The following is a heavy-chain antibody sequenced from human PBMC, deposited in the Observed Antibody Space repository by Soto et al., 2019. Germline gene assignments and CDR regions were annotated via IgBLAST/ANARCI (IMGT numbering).Heavy chain of an antibody. V-gene: IGHV3-72*01. J-gene: IGHJ5*02. Sequence: GGSLRLSCAASGFTFSDHYMDWVRQAPGKGPEWVGRIRNKANRYTTEYAASVKGRFSLSRDDSENSLYLQMNSLKTEDTAVYYCASGYSYDRVVYNWFDPWGQGTLVTVSS. D-gene: IGHD5-18*01. CDR3: ASGYSYDRVVYNWFDP. CDR1: GFTFSDHY. CDR2: IRNKANRYTT.